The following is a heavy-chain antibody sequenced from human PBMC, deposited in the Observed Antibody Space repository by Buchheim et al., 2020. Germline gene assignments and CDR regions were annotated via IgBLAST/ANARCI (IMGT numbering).Heavy chain of an antibody. Sequence: QVQLVESGGGVVQPGRSLRLSCAASGFTFSSYGMHWVRQAPGKGLEWVAVISYDGSNKYYADSVKGRFTISRDNSKNTLYLQMSSLRAEDTAVYYCANGGNSLFDYWGQGTL. V-gene: IGHV3-30*18. J-gene: IGHJ4*02. CDR1: GFTFSSYG. CDR3: ANGGNSLFDY. CDR2: ISYDGSNK. D-gene: IGHD4-23*01.